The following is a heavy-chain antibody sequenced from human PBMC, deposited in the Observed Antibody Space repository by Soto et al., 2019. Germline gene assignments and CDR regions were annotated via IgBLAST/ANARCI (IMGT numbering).Heavy chain of an antibody. V-gene: IGHV3-30-3*01. J-gene: IGHJ4*02. CDR2: ISYDGSNE. CDR1: GFTFSNSA. Sequence: GGSLRLSCVASGFTFSNSAMHWVRQAPGKGLEWVAVISYDGSNEYYADSVKGRFTISRDNSKNTLYLQMSGLRTEDTALYYCARDCYSSGWADPIHFDYWGQGTLVTVSS. D-gene: IGHD2-21*01. CDR3: ARDCYSSGWADPIHFDY.